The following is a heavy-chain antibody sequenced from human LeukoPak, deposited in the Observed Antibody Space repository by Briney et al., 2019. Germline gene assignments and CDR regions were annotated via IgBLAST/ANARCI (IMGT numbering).Heavy chain of an antibody. J-gene: IGHJ4*02. D-gene: IGHD3-22*01. CDR1: GGSISSSSYY. CDR2: IYYSGST. Sequence: SETLSLTCTVSGGSISSSSYYWGWIRQPPGKGLEWIGSIYYSGSTYYNPSLKSRVTISVDTSKNQFSLKLSSVTAADTAVYYCAMMRSGYYFFWGQGTLVTVSS. CDR3: AMMRSGYYFF. V-gene: IGHV4-39*01.